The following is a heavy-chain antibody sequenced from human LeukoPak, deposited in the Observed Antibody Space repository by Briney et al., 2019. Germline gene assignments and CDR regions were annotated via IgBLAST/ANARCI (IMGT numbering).Heavy chain of an antibody. V-gene: IGHV1-18*01. D-gene: IGHD5-12*01. CDR2: ISAYNGNT. CDR1: GYTFTSYG. CDR3: ARDSEWLRFGGGLNWFDP. Sequence: ASVKVSCKASGYTFTSYGISWVRQAPGQGLEWMGWISAYNGNTNYAQKLQGRVTMTTDTSTSTAYMELRSLRSDDTAVYYCARDSEWLRFGGGLNWFDPWGQGTLVTVSS. J-gene: IGHJ5*02.